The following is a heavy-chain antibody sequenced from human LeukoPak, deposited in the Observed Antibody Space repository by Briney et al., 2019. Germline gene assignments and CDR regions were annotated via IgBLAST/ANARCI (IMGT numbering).Heavy chain of an antibody. CDR2: IYPTDSDT. D-gene: IGHD5-18*01. Sequence: GESLKISCKGSGYSFTSYWIGWVRQMPGKGLEWMGIIYPTDSDTRYSPSFQGQVTISADKSINTVYLRWSSLKASDTAMYYCARLGTFGQLWSFDYWGQGTLVTVSS. V-gene: IGHV5-51*01. J-gene: IGHJ4*02. CDR1: GYSFTSYW. CDR3: ARLGTFGQLWSFDY.